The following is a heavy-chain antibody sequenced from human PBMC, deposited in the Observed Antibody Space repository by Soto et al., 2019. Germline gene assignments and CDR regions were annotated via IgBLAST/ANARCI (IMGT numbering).Heavy chain of an antibody. CDR3: ARLWGIGGTWFDPARPTPPSYYYCMDL. D-gene: IGHD3-10*01. J-gene: IGHJ6*04. V-gene: IGHV1-18*01. CDR2: ISVYNGNT. Sequence: QVQLVQSGAEVKKPGASVNVSCKASGYTFTSYGIIWVRQAPGQGLEWMGWISVYNGNTNYAQNLQGRDTMTTDTPPSQAYMEAKSQRSGDTAVYFFARLWGIGGTWFDPARPTPPSYYYCMDLWGGGTTVTVSS. CDR1: GYTFTSYG.